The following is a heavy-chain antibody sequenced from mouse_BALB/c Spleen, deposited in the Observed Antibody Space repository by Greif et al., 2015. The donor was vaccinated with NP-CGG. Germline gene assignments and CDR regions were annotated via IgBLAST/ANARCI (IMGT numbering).Heavy chain of an antibody. Sequence: EVQLVESGAELVKPGASVKLSCTASGFNIKDTYMHWVKQRPEQGLEWIGRIDPANGNTKYDPKFQGKATITADTSSNTAYLQLSSLTSEDTAVYYCARSAHWYFDVWGAGTTVTVSS. J-gene: IGHJ1*01. CDR3: ARSAHWYFDV. V-gene: IGHV14-3*02. CDR1: GFNIKDTY. CDR2: IDPANGNT.